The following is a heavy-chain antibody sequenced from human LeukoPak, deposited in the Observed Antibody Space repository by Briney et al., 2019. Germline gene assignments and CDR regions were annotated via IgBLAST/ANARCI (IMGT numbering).Heavy chain of an antibody. CDR2: INGDGNSI. CDR1: GFTFSSYR. D-gene: IGHD1-26*01. CDR3: ARGKSGSYGLEDY. V-gene: IGHV3-74*01. J-gene: IGHJ4*01. Sequence: GGSLRLSCAASGFTFSSYRMHWVRQAPGKGLVWVSRINGDGNSINYADSVRGRFTISRDNAKNTLYLQMNSLRAEDTAVYYCARGKSGSYGLEDYLGHGTLVTVSS.